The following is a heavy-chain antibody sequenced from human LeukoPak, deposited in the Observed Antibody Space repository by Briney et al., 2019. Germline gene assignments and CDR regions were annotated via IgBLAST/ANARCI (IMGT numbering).Heavy chain of an antibody. D-gene: IGHD2-2*01. J-gene: IGHJ3*02. CDR2: IYTSGST. V-gene: IGHV4-4*09. CDR3: ARHAVVVVPAAAESEGAWAFDI. Sequence: SETLSLTCTVSGGSISSYYWSWIRQPPGKGLEWIGYIYTSGSTNYNPSLKSRVTISVDTSKNQFSLKLSSVTDADTAVYYCARHAVVVVPAAAESEGAWAFDIWGQGTMVTVSS. CDR1: GGSISSYY.